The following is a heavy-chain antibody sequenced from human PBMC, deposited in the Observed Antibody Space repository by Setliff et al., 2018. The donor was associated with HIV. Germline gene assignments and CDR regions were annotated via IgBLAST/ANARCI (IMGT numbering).Heavy chain of an antibody. Sequence: SVKVSCKASGYTFTSFGIIWVRQAPGQGLEWMGWISAYNGNTNYAQKFQGRVTMTTDISTSTAYMELRSLKSDDTAVYYCARTTVTTLDGFDIWGQGTMVTVSS. V-gene: IGHV1-18*01. J-gene: IGHJ3*02. CDR2: ISAYNGNT. CDR3: ARTTVTTLDGFDI. CDR1: GYTFTSFG. D-gene: IGHD4-17*01.